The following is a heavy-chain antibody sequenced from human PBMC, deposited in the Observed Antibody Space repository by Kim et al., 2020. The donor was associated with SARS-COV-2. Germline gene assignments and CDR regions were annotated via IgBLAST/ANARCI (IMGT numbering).Heavy chain of an antibody. Sequence: SNKSYADSVKGRFTISRDNSKNTLYLQMNSLRAEDTAVYYCAREGGNYFDYWGQGTLVTVSS. J-gene: IGHJ4*02. CDR3: AREGGNYFDY. D-gene: IGHD3-16*01. CDR2: SNK. V-gene: IGHV3-30*01.